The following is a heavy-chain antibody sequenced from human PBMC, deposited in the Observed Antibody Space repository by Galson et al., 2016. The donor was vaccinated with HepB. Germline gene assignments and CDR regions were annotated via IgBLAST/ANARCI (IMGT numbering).Heavy chain of an antibody. CDR3: VRDSSWNYNY. D-gene: IGHD1-7*01. V-gene: IGHV3-7*01. CDR1: GFTFSSYG. J-gene: IGHJ4*02. CDR2: IRKDGDVR. Sequence: SLRLSCAASGFTFSSYGMHWVRQAPGKGLEWVANIRKDGDVRDYGASVRGRFTISRDNAMNSLYLQMDDLSPEDTAVDYCVRDSSWNYNYWGQGALVTVSS.